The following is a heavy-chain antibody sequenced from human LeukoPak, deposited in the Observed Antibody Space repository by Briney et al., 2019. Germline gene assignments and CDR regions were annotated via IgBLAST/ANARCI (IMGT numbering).Heavy chain of an antibody. V-gene: IGHV1-46*01. Sequence: ASVKVSCKASGYTFTSYYMHWVRQAPGQGLEWMGIINPSGGSTSYAQKFQGRVTMTRDMSTSTVYMELSSLRSEDTAVYYCARVGLNYYDSSGYSNTYFGYWGQGTLVTVSS. CDR2: INPSGGST. CDR3: ARVGLNYYDSSGYSNTYFGY. CDR1: GYTFTSYY. J-gene: IGHJ4*02. D-gene: IGHD3-22*01.